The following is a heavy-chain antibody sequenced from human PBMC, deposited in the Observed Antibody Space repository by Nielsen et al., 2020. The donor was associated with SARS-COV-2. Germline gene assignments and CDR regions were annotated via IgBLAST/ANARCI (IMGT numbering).Heavy chain of an antibody. Sequence: GESLKISCAASGFTFSSYSMNWVRQAPGKGLEWVSSISSSSSYIYYADSVKGRLTISRDNAKNSLYLQMNSLRAEDTAVYYCVSQGVCSSTSCYGIMDYWGQGTLVTVSS. D-gene: IGHD2-2*01. J-gene: IGHJ4*02. CDR2: ISSSSSYI. V-gene: IGHV3-21*01. CDR3: VSQGVCSSTSCYGIMDY. CDR1: GFTFSSYS.